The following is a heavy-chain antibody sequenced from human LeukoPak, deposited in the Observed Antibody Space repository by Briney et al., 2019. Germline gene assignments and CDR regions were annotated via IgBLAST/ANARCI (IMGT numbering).Heavy chain of an antibody. J-gene: IGHJ4*02. CDR2: IRSKAYGGTT. D-gene: IGHD1-26*01. CDR3: TRESYSGSYVPRFDY. CDR1: GFTFGDYA. V-gene: IGHV3-49*03. Sequence: PGGSLRLSCTASGFTFGDYAMSWFRQAPGKGLEWVGFIRSKAYGGTTEYAASVKGRFTISRDDSKSIAYLQMNSLKTEDTAVYYCTRESYSGSYVPRFDYWGQGTLVTVSS.